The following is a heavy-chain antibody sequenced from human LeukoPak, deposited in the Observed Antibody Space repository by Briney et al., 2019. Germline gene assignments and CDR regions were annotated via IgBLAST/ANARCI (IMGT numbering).Heavy chain of an antibody. CDR2: ITGSAIST. J-gene: IGHJ6*02. CDR1: GFIFSTYA. V-gene: IGHV3-23*01. CDR3: AKDLSTSSIKFYYYGMDV. D-gene: IGHD6-13*01. Sequence: GGSLRLSCAASGFIFSTYAMSWVRQAPGKGLEYVSSITGSAISTYYASSVKGRFTISRDNSKNTLYLQMNSLRAEDTAVYYCAKDLSTSSIKFYYYGMDVWGQGTTVTVSS.